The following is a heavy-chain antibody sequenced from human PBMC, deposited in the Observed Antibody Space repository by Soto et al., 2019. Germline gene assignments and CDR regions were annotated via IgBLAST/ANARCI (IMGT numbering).Heavy chain of an antibody. J-gene: IGHJ5*02. V-gene: IGHV3-48*02. Sequence: GGSLRLSCAASGFSFSSYSMNWVRQAPGKGLEWVSYISSSSNTIYNADSVKGRFTISRDNAKNSLYLQMNSLRDEDTAVYYCARDYVWGSPHYNWFDPWGQGTLVTVSS. CDR3: ARDYVWGSPHYNWFDP. CDR2: ISSSSNTI. CDR1: GFSFSSYS. D-gene: IGHD3-16*01.